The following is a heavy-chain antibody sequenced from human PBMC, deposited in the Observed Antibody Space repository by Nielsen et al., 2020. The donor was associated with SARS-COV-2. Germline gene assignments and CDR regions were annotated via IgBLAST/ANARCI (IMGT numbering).Heavy chain of an antibody. D-gene: IGHD1-26*01. CDR2: IIPIFGTA. J-gene: IGHJ4*02. CDR3: ARGVPWELLLSDY. CDR1: GGTFSSYA. Sequence: SVKVSCKASGGTFSSYAISWVRQAPGQGLEWMGGIIPIFGTANYAQKLQGRVTMTTDTSTSTAYMELRSLRSDDTAVYYCARGVPWELLLSDYWGQGTLVTVSS. V-gene: IGHV1-69*05.